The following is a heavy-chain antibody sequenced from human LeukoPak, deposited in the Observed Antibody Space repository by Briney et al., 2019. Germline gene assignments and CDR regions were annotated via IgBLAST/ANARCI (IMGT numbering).Heavy chain of an antibody. J-gene: IGHJ6*03. D-gene: IGHD2/OR15-2a*01. CDR3: VKTFQYYYIDV. Sequence: GGSLRLSCAASGFTFSSYAVNWVRQAPGKGLEWVSYISSWGSTIYYADSVKGRFTISRDNAKNSLYLQMNSLRAEDTALYYCVKTFQYYYIDVWGKGTTVTISS. V-gene: IGHV3-48*03. CDR1: GFTFSSYA. CDR2: ISSWGSTI.